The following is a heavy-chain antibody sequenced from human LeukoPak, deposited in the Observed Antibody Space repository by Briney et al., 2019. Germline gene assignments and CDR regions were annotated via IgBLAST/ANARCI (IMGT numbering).Heavy chain of an antibody. CDR3: AKDGSAAAVTNGMDV. CDR1: GFTFSSYW. V-gene: IGHV3-7*01. CDR2: INQDGSGK. D-gene: IGHD6-13*01. J-gene: IGHJ6*02. Sequence: GGSLRLSCAASGFTFSSYWMSWVRQAPGKGLEWVADINQDGSGKYYVDSVKGRFTISRDNSKNTLYLQMNSLRAEDTAVYYCAKDGSAAAVTNGMDVWGQGTTVTVSS.